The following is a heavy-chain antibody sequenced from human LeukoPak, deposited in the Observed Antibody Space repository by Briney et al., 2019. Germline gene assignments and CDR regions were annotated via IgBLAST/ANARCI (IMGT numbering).Heavy chain of an antibody. CDR3: ARDDIAAAAFDP. D-gene: IGHD6-13*01. Sequence: GGSLRLSCAASGFTFDDYGTSWVRQAPGKGLEWVSGINWNGGSTGYADSVKGRFTISRDNAKNSLYLQMNSLRAEDTALYHCARDDIAAAAFDPWGQGTLVTVSS. J-gene: IGHJ5*02. V-gene: IGHV3-20*01. CDR2: INWNGGST. CDR1: GFTFDDYG.